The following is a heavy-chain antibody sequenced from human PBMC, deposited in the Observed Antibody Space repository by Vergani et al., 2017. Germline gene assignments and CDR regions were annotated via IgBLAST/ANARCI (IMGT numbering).Heavy chain of an antibody. J-gene: IGHJ4*02. V-gene: IGHV3-23*01. CDR3: AKGDYGSGSFLFDY. CDR2: ISGSGGST. CDR1: GFTFSSYA. D-gene: IGHD3-10*01. Sequence: EAQLLESGGGLVQPGGSLRLSCAAFGFTFSSYAMSWVRQAPGKGLEWVSAISGSGGSTYYADSVKGRFTISRDNSKNTLYLQMNSLRAEDTAVYYCAKGDYGSGSFLFDYWGQGTLVTVSS.